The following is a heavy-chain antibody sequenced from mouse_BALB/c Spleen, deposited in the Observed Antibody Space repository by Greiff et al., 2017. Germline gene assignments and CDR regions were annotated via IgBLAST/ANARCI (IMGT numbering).Heavy chain of an antibody. D-gene: IGHD1-1*02. CDR3: ARYGGRYFDV. CDR2: INPSNGRT. Sequence: VQLQQPGAELVKPGASVKLSCKASGYTFTSYWMHWVKQRPGQGLEWIGEINPSNGRTNYNEKFKSKATLTVDKSSSTAYMQLSSLTSEDSAVYYCARYGGRYFDVWGAGTTVTVSA. J-gene: IGHJ1*01. CDR1: GYTFTSYW. V-gene: IGHV1S81*02.